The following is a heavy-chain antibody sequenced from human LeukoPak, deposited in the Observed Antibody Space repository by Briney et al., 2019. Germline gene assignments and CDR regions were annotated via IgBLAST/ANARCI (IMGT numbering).Heavy chain of an antibody. Sequence: PGGSLRLSCAASGFTFEDYVMTWVRQTPEKGLEWVSGIYWNGGSTNYADSVKGRFTISRDDAKNSLYLQMNSLRAEDTAVYYCARDNRYSGSYYFDYWGQGTLVTVSS. CDR1: GFTFEDYV. D-gene: IGHD1-26*01. CDR3: ARDNRYSGSYYFDY. J-gene: IGHJ4*02. V-gene: IGHV3-20*04. CDR2: IYWNGGST.